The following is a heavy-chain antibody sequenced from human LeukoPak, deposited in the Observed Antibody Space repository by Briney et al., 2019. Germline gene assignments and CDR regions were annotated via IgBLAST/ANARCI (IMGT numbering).Heavy chain of an antibody. J-gene: IGHJ6*02. Sequence: GGSLRLSCEASGFTFSSYAIRWVRQAPGTGLEWVSSIPGSGGATYYADSVRGRFSISRDSSKNTVYLQMSSLRDEDTAVYYCARARPWDSSRSYYFGMDVWGHGTTVTVP. D-gene: IGHD3-22*01. CDR1: GFTFSSYA. CDR3: ARARPWDSSRSYYFGMDV. V-gene: IGHV3-23*01. CDR2: IPGSGGAT.